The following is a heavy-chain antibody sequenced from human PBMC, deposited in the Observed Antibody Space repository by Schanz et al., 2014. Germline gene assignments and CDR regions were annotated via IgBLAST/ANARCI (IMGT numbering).Heavy chain of an antibody. CDR1: GGTFSSDT. Sequence: QVHLVQSGAEVKKPGSSVKVSCKASGGTFSSDTFSWVRQAPGQGLEWMGRIVPIAGITNYAQRFQGRVTITADKSSDTAYMELSSLRSEDTAVYYCAREVGLYDRGWFAPSGQGTLVTVSS. D-gene: IGHD3-22*01. J-gene: IGHJ5*02. CDR2: IVPIAGIT. V-gene: IGHV1-69*08. CDR3: AREVGLYDRGWFAP.